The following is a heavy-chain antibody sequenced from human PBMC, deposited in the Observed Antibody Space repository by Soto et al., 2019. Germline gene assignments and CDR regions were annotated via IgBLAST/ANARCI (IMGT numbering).Heavy chain of an antibody. CDR2: IYYSGST. J-gene: IGHJ5*02. CDR1: GGSISSYY. V-gene: IGHV4-59*08. Sequence: SETLSLTCTVSGGSISSYYWSWIRQPPGKGLEWIGYIYYSGSTNYNPSLKSRVTISVDTSKNQFSLKLNSVTAADTAVYYCARHLGYCSSTSCYPWFDPWGQGTLVTVSS. CDR3: ARHLGYCSSTSCYPWFDP. D-gene: IGHD2-2*01.